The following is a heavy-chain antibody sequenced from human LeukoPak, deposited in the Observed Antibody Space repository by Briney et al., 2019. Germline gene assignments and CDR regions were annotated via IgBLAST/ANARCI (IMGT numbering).Heavy chain of an antibody. CDR2: INHSGST. Sequence: SETLSLTCAVYGGSFSGYYWSWIRQPPGKGLEWIGEINHSGSTNYNPSLKSRVTISVDTSKNQFSLKLSSVTAADTAVYYCARGRSDWYLTLVYFDYWGQGTLVTVSS. J-gene: IGHJ4*02. V-gene: IGHV4-34*01. D-gene: IGHD6-19*01. CDR3: ARGRSDWYLTLVYFDY. CDR1: GGSFSGYY.